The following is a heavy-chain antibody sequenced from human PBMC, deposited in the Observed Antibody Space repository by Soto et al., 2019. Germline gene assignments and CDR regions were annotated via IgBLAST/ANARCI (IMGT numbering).Heavy chain of an antibody. CDR2: INHSGST. J-gene: IGHJ6*02. CDR3: AGESSCSSTSCYWSYYYYGMDV. Sequence: PSETLSLTCAVYGGSFSGYYWSWIRQPPGKGLEWIGEINHSGSTNYNPSLKSRITISVDTSKSQFSLKLSSVTAADTAVYYCAGESSCSSTSCYWSYYYYGMDVWGQGTRSPSP. V-gene: IGHV4-34*01. CDR1: GGSFSGYY. D-gene: IGHD2-2*01.